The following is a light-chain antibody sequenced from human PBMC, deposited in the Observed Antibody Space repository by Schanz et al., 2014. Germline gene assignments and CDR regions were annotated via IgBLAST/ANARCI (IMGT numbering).Light chain of an antibody. CDR3: AAWDDSLSGVV. CDR2: GDT. V-gene: IGLV1-40*01. CDR1: SSNIGAGYD. J-gene: IGLJ2*01. Sequence: QSVLTQPPSVSGAPGQRVTISCTGSSSNIGAGYDVHWYQQLPGTAPKLLIHGDTNRPSGVPDRFSGAKSGTSASLAISGLRSEDEADYYCAAWDDSLSGVVFGGGTKLTVL.